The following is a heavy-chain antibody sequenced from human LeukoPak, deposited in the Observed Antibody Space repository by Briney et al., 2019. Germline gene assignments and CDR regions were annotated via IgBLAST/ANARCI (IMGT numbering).Heavy chain of an antibody. J-gene: IGHJ4*02. V-gene: IGHV4-61*01. Sequence: SETLSLTCTVSGGSVSSYSHYWSWIRQPPGKGLEWIGYIYYSGSTNYNPSLKSRVTMSVDTSKNQFSLKLSSVTAADTAVYYCARVGTYGSGSYLSWLDYWGQGTLVTVSS. CDR1: GGSVSSYSHY. CDR2: IYYSGST. D-gene: IGHD3-10*01. CDR3: ARVGTYGSGSYLSWLDY.